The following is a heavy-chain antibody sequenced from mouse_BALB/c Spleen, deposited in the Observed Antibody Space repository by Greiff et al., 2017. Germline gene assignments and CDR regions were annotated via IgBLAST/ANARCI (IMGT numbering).Heavy chain of an antibody. CDR1: GFTFSNYW. D-gene: IGHD1-1*01. J-gene: IGHJ4*01. Sequence: DVKLQESGGGLVQPGGSMKLSCVASGFTFSNYWMNWVRQSPEKGLEWVAEIRLKSNNYATHYAESVKGRFTISRDDSKSSVYLQMNNLRAEDTGIYYCTRYGSSSYYAMDYWGQGTSVTVSS. V-gene: IGHV6-6*02. CDR3: TRYGSSSYYAMDY. CDR2: IRLKSNNYAT.